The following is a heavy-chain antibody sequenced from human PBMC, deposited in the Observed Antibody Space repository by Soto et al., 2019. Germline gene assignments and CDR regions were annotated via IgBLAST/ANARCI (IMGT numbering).Heavy chain of an antibody. V-gene: IGHV4-34*01. CDR3: ATADWSHHYFDP. D-gene: IGHD1-1*01. CDR2: INHSGST. CDR1: CGSFIGYY. Sequence: SETLSLTCALYCGSFIGYYWSWLRQPPGKGLEWIGEINHSGSTNYNPSLKSRVTISVDTSKNQFSLKVTSVTAADTAVYYCATADWSHHYFDPWGQGTLVTVSS. J-gene: IGHJ5*02.